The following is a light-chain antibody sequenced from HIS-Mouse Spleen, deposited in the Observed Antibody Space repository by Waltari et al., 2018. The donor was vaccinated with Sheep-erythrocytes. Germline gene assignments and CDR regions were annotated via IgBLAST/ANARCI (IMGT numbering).Light chain of an antibody. V-gene: IGLV2-14*02. Sequence: QSALTQPASVSGSPGQSITISCPGTSSDVGSYNLVSWYQQHPGKAPKLMIYEGSKRPSGVSNRFSGSKSGNTASLTISGLQAEDEADYYCSSYAGSNNHVFATGTKVTVL. CDR3: SSYAGSNNHV. J-gene: IGLJ1*01. CDR2: EGS. CDR1: SSDVGSYNL.